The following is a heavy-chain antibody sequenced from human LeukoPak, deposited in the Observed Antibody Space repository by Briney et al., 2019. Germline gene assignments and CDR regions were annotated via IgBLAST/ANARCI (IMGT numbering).Heavy chain of an antibody. J-gene: IGHJ6*02. CDR1: GGSIRGYY. CDR3: ARDQRFAGMDV. V-gene: IGHV4-59*01. Sequence: PSETLSLTCTVSGGSIRGYYWNWIRQPPGKGLEWIGYIYYSGSTNYNSSLKSRVTISVDTSKNQFSLKVSSVTAADTAVYYCARDQRFAGMDVWGQGTTVTVSS. CDR2: IYYSGST.